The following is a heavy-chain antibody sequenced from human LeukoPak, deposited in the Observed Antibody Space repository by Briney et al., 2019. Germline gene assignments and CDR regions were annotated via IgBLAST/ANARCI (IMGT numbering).Heavy chain of an antibody. D-gene: IGHD6-13*01. CDR2: IYYSGST. CDR3: ARGLKQQLTPASYFDY. J-gene: IGHJ4*02. CDR1: GGSISSSDCY. V-gene: IGHV4-39*01. Sequence: SETLSLTCTVSGGSISSSDCYWAWVRQPPGKGLEWLGSIYYSGSTYYNPSLKSRVTISVDTSKNQFSLKLSSVTAADTAVYYCARGLKQQLTPASYFDYWGQGTLVTVSS.